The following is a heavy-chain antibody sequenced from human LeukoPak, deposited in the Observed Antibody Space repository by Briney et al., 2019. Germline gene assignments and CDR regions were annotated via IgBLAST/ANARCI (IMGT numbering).Heavy chain of an antibody. CDR3: ARVPGVWRAYYYMDV. Sequence: GASVKVSCKASGGTFTSYAISWVRQAPGQGLEWMGGIIPIFGTADYAQKFQGRVTITADESTSTAYMELSSLRSEDTAVYYCARVPGVWRAYYYMDVWGKGTTVTVSS. CDR2: IIPIFGTA. J-gene: IGHJ6*03. D-gene: IGHD3-3*01. CDR1: GGTFTSYA. V-gene: IGHV1-69*13.